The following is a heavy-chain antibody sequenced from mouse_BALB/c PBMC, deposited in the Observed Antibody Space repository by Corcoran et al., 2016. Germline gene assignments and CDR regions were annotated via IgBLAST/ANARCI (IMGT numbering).Heavy chain of an antibody. J-gene: IGHJ1*01. CDR3: ARGYNWYFDV. CDR2: ILPGSGNT. Sequence: QVQLQQSGAELMKPGASVKISCKATGYTFSSYWIEWIKQRPGHGLEWIGEILPGSGNTKYNDRFRDKATFTADTSSNTAYMQLSSLTSEDSAVYYCARGYNWYFDVWGAGTTVTVSS. D-gene: IGHD2-14*01. V-gene: IGHV1-9*01. CDR1: GYTFSSYW.